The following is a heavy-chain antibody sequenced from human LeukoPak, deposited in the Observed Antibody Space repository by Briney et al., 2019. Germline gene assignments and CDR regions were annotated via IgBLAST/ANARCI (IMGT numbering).Heavy chain of an antibody. D-gene: IGHD5-24*01. V-gene: IGHV3-30*04. Sequence: GGSLRLSCAASGFTFSSYAMHWVRQAPGKGLEWVAVISYDGSNKYYADSVKGRFTISRDNSKNTLYLQMNSLRAEDTAVYYCAKDSRDGPSNWGQGTLVTVSS. J-gene: IGHJ4*02. CDR1: GFTFSSYA. CDR3: AKDSRDGPSN. CDR2: ISYDGSNK.